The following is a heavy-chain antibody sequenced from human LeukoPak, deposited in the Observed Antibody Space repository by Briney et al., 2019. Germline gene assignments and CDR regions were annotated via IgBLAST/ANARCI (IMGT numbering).Heavy chain of an antibody. D-gene: IGHD3-10*01. V-gene: IGHV4-59*01. CDR1: GDSINNYY. Sequence: PSETLSLTCTVSGDSINNYYWSWIRQPPGKGLEWIGNINYSGSSNSNPSLKSRATISVDMSRKHFFLDLISVTAADTAVYYCARAVHYSGTSDQYTGGWYYLDFWGQGTRVTVSS. CDR3: ARAVHYSGTSDQYTGGWYYLDF. CDR2: INYSGSS. J-gene: IGHJ4*02.